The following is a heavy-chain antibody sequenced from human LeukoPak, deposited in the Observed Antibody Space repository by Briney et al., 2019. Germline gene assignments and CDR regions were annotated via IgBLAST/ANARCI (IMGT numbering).Heavy chain of an antibody. Sequence: GGSPRLSCAASGFTFSGYTMNWVRQAPGKGLEWVSSISITSSNIYYADSVRGRFTISRDNAKNSLFLQMNGLRAEDTAMYYCARGDWEASWGQGTLVTVSS. J-gene: IGHJ5*02. V-gene: IGHV3-21*06. CDR3: ARGDWEAS. D-gene: IGHD3/OR15-3a*01. CDR2: ISITSSNI. CDR1: GFTFSGYT.